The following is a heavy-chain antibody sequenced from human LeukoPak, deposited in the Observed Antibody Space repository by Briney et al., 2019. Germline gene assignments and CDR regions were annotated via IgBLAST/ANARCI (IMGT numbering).Heavy chain of an antibody. CDR3: AKSSYDSGSYYNAPFDD. D-gene: IGHD3-10*01. Sequence: GGSLRLSCAASGFTFSSFGMSWVRQAPGKGPVCLSYISRDSSSIYYADPVKGRFTISRDNAKNSLYLQMNSLRDEDTAVYYCAKSSYDSGSYYNAPFDDWGQGTLVTVSS. CDR2: ISRDSSSI. J-gene: IGHJ4*02. V-gene: IGHV3-48*02. CDR1: GFTFSSFG.